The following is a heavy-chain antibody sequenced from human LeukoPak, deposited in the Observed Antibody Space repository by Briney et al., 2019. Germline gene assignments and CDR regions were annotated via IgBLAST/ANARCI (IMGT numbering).Heavy chain of an antibody. D-gene: IGHD2-2*01. CDR3: ARDLKSVVPAAIGWYTIPPLYGMDV. CDR2: ITGTGFNT. Sequence: GGSLRLSCAASGFTFNNYAMTWVRQAPGKGLEWVSSITGTGFNTYYADSVKGRFTISRDNSKNTLYLQMNSLRAEDTAVYYCARDLKSVVPAAIGWYTIPPLYGMDVWGQGTTVTVSS. J-gene: IGHJ6*02. CDR1: GFTFNNYA. V-gene: IGHV3-23*01.